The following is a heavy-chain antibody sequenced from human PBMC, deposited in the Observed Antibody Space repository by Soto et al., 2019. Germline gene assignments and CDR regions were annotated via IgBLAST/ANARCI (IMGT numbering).Heavy chain of an antibody. D-gene: IGHD6-19*01. CDR2: MRGTGGST. CDR3: AKAGFSSGWSPSYFDY. V-gene: IGHV3-23*01. J-gene: IGHJ4*02. Sequence: EVPLLESGGGLVQPGRSLRLSCAASGFTFSSYAMNWVRQAPGKGLEWVSAMRGTGGSTYSAGSVKGRFTISRDNSKNTLYLQMNRLRVEDPAVFYCAKAGFSSGWSPSYFDYWGQGTLVTVSS. CDR1: GFTFSSYA.